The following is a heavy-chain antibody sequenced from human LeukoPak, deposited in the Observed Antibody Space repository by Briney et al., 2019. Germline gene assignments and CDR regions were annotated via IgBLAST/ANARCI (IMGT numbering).Heavy chain of an antibody. CDR2: ISGSGGST. CDR1: GFTFSSYA. J-gene: IGHJ4*02. D-gene: IGHD1-26*01. CDR3: ARFLTLYSGSYGY. V-gene: IGHV3-23*01. Sequence: GGSLRLSCAASGFTFSSYAMSWVRQAPGKGLEWVSAISGSGGSTYYADSVKGRFTISRDNSKNTLYLQMNSLRAEDTAAYYCARFLTLYSGSYGYWGQGTLVTVSS.